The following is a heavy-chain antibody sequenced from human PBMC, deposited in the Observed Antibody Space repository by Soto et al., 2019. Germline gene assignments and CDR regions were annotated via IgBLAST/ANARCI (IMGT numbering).Heavy chain of an antibody. CDR2: IYYSGST. CDR1: GGSISSGGYY. J-gene: IGHJ3*02. V-gene: IGHV4-31*03. CDR3: ARSRSVGEDQLLRVLWAFDI. Sequence: QVQLQESGPGLVKPSQTLSLTCTVSGGSISSGGYYWSWIRQHPGKGLEWIGYIYYSGSTYYNPSLKSRVTISVDTSKNQFSLKLSSVTATDTAVYYCARSRSVGEDQLLRVLWAFDIWGQGTMVTVSS. D-gene: IGHD2-2*01.